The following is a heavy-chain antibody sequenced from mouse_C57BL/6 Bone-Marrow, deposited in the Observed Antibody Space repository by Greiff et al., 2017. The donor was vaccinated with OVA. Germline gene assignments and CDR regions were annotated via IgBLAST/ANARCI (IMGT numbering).Heavy chain of an antibody. D-gene: IGHD2-4*01. V-gene: IGHV8-8*01. CDR1: GFSLSTFGMG. J-gene: IGHJ2*01. CDR3: SRIGYYDYDEDY. CDR2: IWWDADK. Sequence: QVTLKESGPGILQPSQTLSLTCSFSGFSLSTFGMGVGWIRQPSGMGLEWLAHIWWDADKYYNPALKSRITISKDTSKNQVFLKIANVDTADTATYYCSRIGYYDYDEDYWGQGTTLTVSS.